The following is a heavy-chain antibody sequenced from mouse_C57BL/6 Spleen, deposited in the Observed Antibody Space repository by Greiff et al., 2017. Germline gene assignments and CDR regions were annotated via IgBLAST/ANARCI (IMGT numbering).Heavy chain of an antibody. Sequence: EVKLMASEGGLVQPGSSMKLSCTASGFTFSDYYMAWVRQVPEKGLEWVANINYDGSSTYYLDSLKSRFIISRDNAKNILYLQMSSLKSEDTATYYCARDLYAMDYWGQGTSVTVSS. V-gene: IGHV5-16*01. CDR1: GFTFSDYY. J-gene: IGHJ4*01. CDR2: INYDGSST. CDR3: ARDLYAMDY.